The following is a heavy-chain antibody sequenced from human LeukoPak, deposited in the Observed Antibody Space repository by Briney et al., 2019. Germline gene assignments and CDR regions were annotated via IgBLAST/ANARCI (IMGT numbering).Heavy chain of an antibody. Sequence: ASVKVSCKASGYTFNSYGISWVRQAPGQGLEWMGWIGAYNGNTNYAQKVQGRVTMTTDTSTNTAYMELRSLRSDDTAVYYCARADIRAIASSGWYGFDYWGQGTLVTVSS. D-gene: IGHD6-19*01. V-gene: IGHV1-18*01. CDR2: IGAYNGNT. J-gene: IGHJ4*02. CDR1: GYTFNSYG. CDR3: ARADIRAIASSGWYGFDY.